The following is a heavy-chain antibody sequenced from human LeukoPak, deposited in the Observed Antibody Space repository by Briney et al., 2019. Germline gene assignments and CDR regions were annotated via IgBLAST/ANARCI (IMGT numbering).Heavy chain of an antibody. V-gene: IGHV4-34*01. CDR1: GGSISSYY. D-gene: IGHD3-10*01. CDR2: INHSGSS. J-gene: IGHJ6*03. Sequence: PSDTLSLTCTVSGGSISSYYWSWIRQPPGKGLEWIGEINHSGSSKYIPSLKSRVTISVDTSKNQFSLKLSSVTAADTAVYYCARRVGRYFGERAYYYNYMDVWAKGTTVTISS. CDR3: ARRVGRYFGERAYYYNYMDV.